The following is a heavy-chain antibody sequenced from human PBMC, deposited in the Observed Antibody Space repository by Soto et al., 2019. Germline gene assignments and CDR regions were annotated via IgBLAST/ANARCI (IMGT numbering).Heavy chain of an antibody. CDR2: IYYSGST. CDR1: GGSISSSSYY. CDR3: ARSRAKYSYGFGSDLDP. V-gene: IGHV4-39*01. Sequence: SETLSLTCTVSGGSISSSSYYWGWIRQPPGKGLEWIGSIYYSGSTYYNPSLKSRVTISVDTSKNQFSLKLSSVTAADTAVYYCARSRAKYSYGFGSDLDPWGQGTLVTVSS. D-gene: IGHD5-18*01. J-gene: IGHJ5*02.